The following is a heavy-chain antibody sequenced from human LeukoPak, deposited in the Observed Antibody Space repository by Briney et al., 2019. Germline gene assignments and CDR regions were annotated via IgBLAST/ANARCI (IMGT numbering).Heavy chain of an antibody. CDR1: GASISDYY. V-gene: IGHV4-59*12. CDR2: IYYSGST. CDR3: ARDSVDTAMATYYYYYYYMDV. D-gene: IGHD5-18*01. J-gene: IGHJ6*03. Sequence: SETLSLTCTVSGASISDYYWTWIRQPPGKGLEWIGYIYYSGSTNYNPSLKSRVTISVDTSRNQFSLKLSSVTAADTAVYYCARDSVDTAMATYYYYYYYMDVWGKGTTVTISS.